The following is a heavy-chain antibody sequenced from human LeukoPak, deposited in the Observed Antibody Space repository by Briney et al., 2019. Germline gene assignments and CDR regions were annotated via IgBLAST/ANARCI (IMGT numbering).Heavy chain of an antibody. J-gene: IGHJ4*02. V-gene: IGHV4-4*02. CDR2: IDHSGST. CDR3: AGGPDGYNPGGFDY. CDR1: GGSIINSNW. Sequence: PSETLSLTCAVSGGSIINSNWWSWVRQPPGKGLEWIGEIDHSGSTSYNPSLKSRVTMSVDRSQNQFSLRLSTVAAADTAVYYCAGGPDGYNPGGFDYWGQGTLVTVSS. D-gene: IGHD5-24*01.